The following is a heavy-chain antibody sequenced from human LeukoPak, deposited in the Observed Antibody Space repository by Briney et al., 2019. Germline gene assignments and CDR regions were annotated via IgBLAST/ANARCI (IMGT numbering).Heavy chain of an antibody. J-gene: IGHJ4*02. V-gene: IGHV1-18*01. Sequence: ASVTLSFTASGYTFTSYGISWVRQAPGQGLEWMGWISAYNGNTNYAQKLQGRVTMTTDTSTSTAYMELRSLRSDDTAVYYCARGDMVRGVNLDYWGQGTLVTVSS. D-gene: IGHD3-10*01. CDR3: ARGDMVRGVNLDY. CDR2: ISAYNGNT. CDR1: GYTFTSYG.